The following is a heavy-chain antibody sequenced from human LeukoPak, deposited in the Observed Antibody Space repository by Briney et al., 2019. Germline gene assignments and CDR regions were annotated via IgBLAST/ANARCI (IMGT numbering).Heavy chain of an antibody. Sequence: PGGSLRLSCAASGFTFSDYAMSWVRQAPGRGLEWVSGISGSGVITNYADSVKGRFTISRDNSKNTLYLQMNSLRAEDTAVYYCAKGIYSSGWSYFDYWGHGTLVTVSS. CDR3: AKGIYSSGWSYFDY. D-gene: IGHD6-19*01. CDR1: GFTFSDYA. J-gene: IGHJ4*01. V-gene: IGHV3-23*01. CDR2: ISGSGVIT.